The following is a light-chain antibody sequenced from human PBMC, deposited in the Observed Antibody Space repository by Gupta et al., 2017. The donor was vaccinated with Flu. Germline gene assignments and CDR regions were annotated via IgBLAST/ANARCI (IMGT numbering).Light chain of an antibody. V-gene: IGKV2-28*01. CDR3: REALQNPPT. CDR2: LAS. CDR1: QSLLHVNGYNY. J-gene: IGKJ1*01. Sequence: ETVMTQSPLALSVTPGEAPSISCSSSQSLLHVNGYNYVDWDLKKAGQPPQPPIYLASNRASGVPDRFSCSGSDTIFPLKHRRVEAEDVGIYYRREALQNPPTFGQGTQ.